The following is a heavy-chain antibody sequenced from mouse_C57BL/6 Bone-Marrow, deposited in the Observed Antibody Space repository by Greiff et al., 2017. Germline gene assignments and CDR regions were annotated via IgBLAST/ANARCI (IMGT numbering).Heavy chain of an antibody. V-gene: IGHV1-81*01. D-gene: IGHD1-2*01. CDR2: IYPRSGNT. J-gene: IGHJ2*01. Sequence: QVQLQQSGAELARPGASVKLSCKASGYTFTSYGISWVKQRTGQGLEWIGEIYPRSGNTYYNEKFKGKATLTADKSSSTAYMELRSLTSEDSAVYFCARLTIDFDYWGQGTTLTVSS. CDR3: ARLTIDFDY. CDR1: GYTFTSYG.